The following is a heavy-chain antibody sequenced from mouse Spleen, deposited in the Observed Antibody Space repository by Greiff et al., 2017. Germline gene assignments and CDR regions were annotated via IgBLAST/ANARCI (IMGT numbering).Heavy chain of an antibody. J-gene: IGHJ4*01. D-gene: IGHD3-2*01. V-gene: IGHV1-52*01. CDR2: IDPSDSET. Sequence: QVQLKESGAELVRPGSSVKLSCTTSGYTFTSYWMHWVQQRPIQGLEWIGNIDPSDSETYYNQKFKGKATLTADKSSSTAYMQLSSLTSADSAVFSCASSRDSSCNVRSALDYWGQGTSVTVSS. CDR1: GYTFTSYW. CDR3: ASSRDSSCNVRSALDY.